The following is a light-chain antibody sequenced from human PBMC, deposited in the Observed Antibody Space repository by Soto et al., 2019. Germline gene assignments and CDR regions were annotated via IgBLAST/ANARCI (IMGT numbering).Light chain of an antibody. V-gene: IGKV3-20*01. CDR3: HQYGDSPQP. CDR2: GAS. CDR1: QSIISDF. J-gene: IGKJ1*01. Sequence: ETVLTQSPGTLSLSPGERATISCRASQSIISDFLAWYQHKPGQAPRLLIYGASNRATGIPDRFTGSGSGTDFTLTITRLEPEDFALYFCHQYGDSPQPFGQGTQVEIK.